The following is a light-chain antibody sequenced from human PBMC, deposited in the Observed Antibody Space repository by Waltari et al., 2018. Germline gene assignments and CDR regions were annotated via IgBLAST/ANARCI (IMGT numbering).Light chain of an antibody. Sequence: VLTQSPLSLSVTPGESASLSCRSSQRLRHSNDYNYLDWYVQKPGQSPQLLIYLGSSRASGVPDRFSCFGSGTDFTLTISRVEAEDVGIYYCMQALQSPFTFGPGTKVEIK. CDR3: MQALQSPFT. V-gene: IGKV2-28*01. J-gene: IGKJ3*01. CDR2: LGS. CDR1: QRLRHSNDYNY.